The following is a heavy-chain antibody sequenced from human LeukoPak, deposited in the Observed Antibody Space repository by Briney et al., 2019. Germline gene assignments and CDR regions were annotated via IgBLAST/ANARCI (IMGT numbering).Heavy chain of an antibody. J-gene: IGHJ4*02. CDR1: GFTFSSYS. D-gene: IGHD1-26*01. CDR2: ISSSSSYI. CDR3: AKEPYSGSQLLDY. Sequence: GGSLRLSCAASGFTFSSYSMNWVRQAPGKGLEWVSSISSSSSYIYYADSVKGRFTISRDNSKNTLYLQMNSLRAEDTAVYYCAKEPYSGSQLLDYWGQGTLVTVSS. V-gene: IGHV3-21*04.